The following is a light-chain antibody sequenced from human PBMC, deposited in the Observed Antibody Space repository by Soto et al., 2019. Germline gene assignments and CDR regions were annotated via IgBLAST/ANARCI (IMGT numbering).Light chain of an antibody. CDR1: SSDVGGYNF. Sequence: QSALTQPASVSGSPGQSITISCTGTSSDVGGYNFVSWYQQHPGKAPKLMIYDVSNRPSGVSDRFSGSKSGNTASLTISGLQAEDGADYYCSSYTSISTLGVFGGGTKVTVL. V-gene: IGLV2-14*01. CDR2: DVS. CDR3: SSYTSISTLGV. J-gene: IGLJ2*01.